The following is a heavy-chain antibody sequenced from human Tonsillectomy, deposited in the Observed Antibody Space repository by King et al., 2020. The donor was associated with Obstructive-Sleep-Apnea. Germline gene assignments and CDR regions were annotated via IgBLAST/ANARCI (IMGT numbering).Heavy chain of an antibody. D-gene: IGHD6-19*01. Sequence: VQLVESGGGVVQPGGSLRLSCAASGFTFSSYGMHWFRQPPGKGLEWVAFIRYDGSNKYFADSVKGRFTISRDNSKTTSYLQMNSLRGEDTAIYYCAKERLGSGWHSYFDFWGQGTLVTVSS. CDR2: IRYDGSNK. CDR1: GFTFSSYG. V-gene: IGHV3-30*02. J-gene: IGHJ4*02. CDR3: AKERLGSGWHSYFDF.